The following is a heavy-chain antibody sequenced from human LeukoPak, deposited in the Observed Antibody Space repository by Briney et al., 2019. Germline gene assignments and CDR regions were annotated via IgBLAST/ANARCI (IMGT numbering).Heavy chain of an antibody. J-gene: IGHJ6*02. CDR3: ARARWEPYYYYGMDV. CDR1: GGSISSYY. Sequence: SETLSLTCTVSGGSISSYYWSWVRQLAGKGLEWIGRIYTSGSTNYNPSLKSRVTMSVDTSKNQFSLKLSSVTAADTAVYYCARARWEPYYYYGMDVWGQGTTVTVSS. V-gene: IGHV4-4*07. D-gene: IGHD1-14*01. CDR2: IYTSGST.